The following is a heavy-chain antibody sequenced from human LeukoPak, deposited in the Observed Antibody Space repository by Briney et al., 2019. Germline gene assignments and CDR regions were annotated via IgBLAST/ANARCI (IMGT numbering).Heavy chain of an antibody. V-gene: IGHV4-34*01. D-gene: IGHD3-10*01. J-gene: IGHJ6*02. CDR1: GGSFSGYY. CDR2: INHSGST. Sequence: PSETLSLTCAVYGGSFSGYYWSWIRQPPGKGLEWIGEINHSGSTNYNPSLKSRVTISVDTSKNQFSLKLSSVTAAYTAVYYCARVLLWFGITYYGMDVWGQGTTVTVSS. CDR3: ARVLLWFGITYYGMDV.